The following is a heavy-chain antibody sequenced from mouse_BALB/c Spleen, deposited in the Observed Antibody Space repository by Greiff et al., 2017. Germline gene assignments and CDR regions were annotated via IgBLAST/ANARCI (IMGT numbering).Heavy chain of an antibody. Sequence: VKLQESGPGLVQPSQSLSITCTVSGFSLTSYGVHWVRQSPGKGLEWLGVIWSGGSTDYNAAFISRLSISKDNSKSQVFFKMNSLQANDTAIYYCARSIWPYYYAMDYWGQGTSVTVSS. CDR2: IWSGGST. CDR1: GFSLTSYG. CDR3: ARSIWPYYYAMDY. J-gene: IGHJ4*01. D-gene: IGHD1-1*02. V-gene: IGHV2-2*02.